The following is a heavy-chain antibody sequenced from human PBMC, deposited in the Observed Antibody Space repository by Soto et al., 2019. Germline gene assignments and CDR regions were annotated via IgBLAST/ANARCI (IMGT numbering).Heavy chain of an antibody. CDR1: GFTVSANY. CDR2: MYSSGST. CDR3: AREGGRGGVHNWSYDAFDI. Sequence: PGGSLRLSCAASGFTVSANYMSWVRQAPGKGLEWVSVMYSSGSTYYADSVKGRFSISRDNSKNTLYLQMNSLRAEDTAVYFCAREGGRGGVHNWSYDAFDIWGQGTMVTVSS. V-gene: IGHV3-53*01. J-gene: IGHJ3*02. D-gene: IGHD1-26*01.